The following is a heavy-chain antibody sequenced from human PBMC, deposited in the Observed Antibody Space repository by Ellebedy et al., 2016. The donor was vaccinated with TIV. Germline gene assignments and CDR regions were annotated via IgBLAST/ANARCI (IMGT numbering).Heavy chain of an antibody. J-gene: IGHJ3*02. CDR3: AVLGYSGPTPFSDI. CDR2: ISAYNGNT. Sequence: ASVKVSCKASGYTFTSYGISWVRQAPGQGLEWMGWISAYNGNTNYAQKLQGRVTMTTDTSTSTAYMELSRLRSDDTAVYYCAVLGYSGPTPFSDIWGQGTMVTVSS. V-gene: IGHV1-18*04. D-gene: IGHD5-12*01. CDR1: GYTFTSYG.